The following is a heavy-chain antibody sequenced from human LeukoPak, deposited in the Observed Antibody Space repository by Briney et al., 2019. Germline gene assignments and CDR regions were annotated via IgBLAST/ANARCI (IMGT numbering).Heavy chain of an antibody. CDR3: STHPTSGF. CDR2: IKSRADGGTT. Sequence: KAGGSLRLSCAASFSTFNKAWMNWVRQAPGKELEWVGRIKSRADGGTTDYATPVKDRFTISRDDSENTAFLQMNSLKTEDTAIYYCSTHPTSGFWGQGTLVTVSS. V-gene: IGHV3-15*07. J-gene: IGHJ4*02. CDR1: FSTFNKAW. D-gene: IGHD2-15*01.